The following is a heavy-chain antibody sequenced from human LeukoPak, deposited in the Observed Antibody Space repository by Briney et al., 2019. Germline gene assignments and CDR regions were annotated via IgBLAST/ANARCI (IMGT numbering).Heavy chain of an antibody. CDR3: ARWDYYDSSGYPTGGPYNWFDP. J-gene: IGHJ5*02. CDR1: GYTFTGYY. CDR2: INPNSGGT. V-gene: IGHV1-2*06. Sequence: ASVKVSCKASGYTFTGYYMHWVRQAPGQGLEWMGRINPNSGGTNYAQKFQGRVTMTRDTSISTAYMELSRLRSDDTAVYYCARWDYYDSSGYPTGGPYNWFDPWGQGTLVTVSS. D-gene: IGHD3-22*01.